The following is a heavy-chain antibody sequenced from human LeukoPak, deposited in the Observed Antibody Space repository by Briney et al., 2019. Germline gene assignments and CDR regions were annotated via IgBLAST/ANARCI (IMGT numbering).Heavy chain of an antibody. V-gene: IGHV3-30*09. D-gene: IGHD4-23*01. J-gene: IGHJ4*02. CDR3: AREERYGGKSQPFDY. CDR2: ISYDGSNK. CDR1: GFTFSSYA. Sequence: GRSLRLSCAASGFTFSSYAMHWVRQAPGKGLEWVAVISYDGSNKYYADSVKGRFAISRDNSKNTLYLQMNSLRAEDTAVYYCAREERYGGKSQPFDYWGQGTLVTVSS.